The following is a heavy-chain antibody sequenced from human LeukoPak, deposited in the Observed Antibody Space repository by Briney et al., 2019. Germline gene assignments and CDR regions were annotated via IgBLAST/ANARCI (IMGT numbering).Heavy chain of an antibody. CDR2: ISYDGSNK. Sequence: GRSLRLSCAASGFTFSRNAMHWVRQAPGKGLEWVAVISYDGSNKYHADSVKGRFTISRDNSKNTLYLQMNSLRADDTAVYYCAREDYDSGYWYFDLWGRGTLVTVSS. V-gene: IGHV3-30-3*01. J-gene: IGHJ2*01. D-gene: IGHD3-22*01. CDR3: AREDYDSGYWYFDL. CDR1: GFTFSRNA.